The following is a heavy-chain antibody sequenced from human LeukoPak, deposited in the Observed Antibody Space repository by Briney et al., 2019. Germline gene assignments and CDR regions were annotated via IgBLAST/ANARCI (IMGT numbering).Heavy chain of an antibody. CDR2: IYYSGTT. CDR1: GDSISTSNSY. J-gene: IGHJ4*02. V-gene: IGHV4-39*07. CDR3: ATTTIRLGF. D-gene: IGHD1-26*01. Sequence: SETLSLTCTVSGDSISTSNSYWGWIRQPPGKGLEWIGSIYYSGTTYYNPSLKSRVTISVDTSKNQFSLRLSSVTAADTAVYYCATTTIRLGFWGQGTLVTVSS.